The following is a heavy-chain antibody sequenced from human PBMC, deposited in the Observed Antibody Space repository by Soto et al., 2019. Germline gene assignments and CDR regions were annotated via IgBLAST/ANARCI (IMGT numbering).Heavy chain of an antibody. J-gene: IGHJ4*02. CDR1: GGSISSGDYY. CDR2: IYYSGST. Sequence: SETLSLTCTVSGGSISSGDYYWSWIRQPPGKGLEWIGYIYYSGSTYYNPSLKSRVTISVDTSKNQFSLKLSSVTAADTAVYYCAREDELRTFDYWGQGTLVTVSS. V-gene: IGHV4-30-4*01. D-gene: IGHD1-7*01. CDR3: AREDELRTFDY.